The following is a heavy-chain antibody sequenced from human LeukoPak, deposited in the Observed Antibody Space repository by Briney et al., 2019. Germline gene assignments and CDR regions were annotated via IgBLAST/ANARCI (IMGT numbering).Heavy chain of an antibody. CDR3: AKDGARWSDMDQYYYYYMDV. J-gene: IGHJ6*03. D-gene: IGHD2-15*01. V-gene: IGHV3-43*01. Sequence: PGGSLRLSCAASGFTFDDYTMHWVRQAPGKGLEWVSLISWDGGSTYYADSVKGRFTISRDNSKNSLYLQMNSLRTEDTALYYCAKDGARWSDMDQYYYYYMDVWGKGTTVTASS. CDR2: ISWDGGST. CDR1: GFTFDDYT.